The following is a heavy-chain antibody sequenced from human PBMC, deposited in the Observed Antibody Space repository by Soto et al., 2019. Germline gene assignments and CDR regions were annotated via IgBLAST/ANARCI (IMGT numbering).Heavy chain of an antibody. CDR2: ISSSSSTI. V-gene: IGHV3-48*02. CDR1: GFTFSSNC. D-gene: IGHD3-3*01. Sequence: EVQVVESGGGLVQPGGSLRLSCAASGFTFSSNCMNWVRQAPGKGLEWISYISSSSSTIYADSVKGRFTISRDNAKNSLYLQMNSLRDEATAVYYCARVIWSGHLTSDLWGQGTLVTVSS. CDR3: ARVIWSGHLTSDL. J-gene: IGHJ5*02.